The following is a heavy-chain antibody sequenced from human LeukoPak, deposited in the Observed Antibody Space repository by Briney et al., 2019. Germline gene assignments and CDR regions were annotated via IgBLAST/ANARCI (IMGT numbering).Heavy chain of an antibody. J-gene: IGHJ6*02. CDR1: GFTFSSYA. V-gene: IGHV3-21*01. CDR3: ARTGQKFAPNYYGMDV. CDR2: ISSSSTYI. Sequence: GGSLRLSCAASGFTFSSYAMNWVRQAPGKGLEWVSSISSSSTYIYYADPVKGRFTISRDNAKNSLYLQMNSLRAEDTAVYYCARTGQKFAPNYYGMDVWGQGTTVTVSS.